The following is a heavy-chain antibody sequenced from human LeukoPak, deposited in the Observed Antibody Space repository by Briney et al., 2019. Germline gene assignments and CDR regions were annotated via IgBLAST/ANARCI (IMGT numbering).Heavy chain of an antibody. Sequence: GGSRRLSCAASGFTFDDYAMHWVRQAPGKGMEWVSGISWNSGSIGYADSVKGRFTISRDNAKNSLYLQMNSLRAEDTALYYCAKDRSYYYYGMDVWGQGTTVTVSS. V-gene: IGHV3-9*01. J-gene: IGHJ6*02. CDR1: GFTFDDYA. CDR2: ISWNSGSI. CDR3: AKDRSYYYYGMDV.